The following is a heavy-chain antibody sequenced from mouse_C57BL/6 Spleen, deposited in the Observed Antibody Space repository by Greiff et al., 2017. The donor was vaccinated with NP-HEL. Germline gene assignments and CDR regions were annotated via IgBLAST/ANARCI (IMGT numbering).Heavy chain of an antibody. CDR1: GYSITSGYY. CDR3: AKLGRGWYFDV. CDR2: ISYDGSN. J-gene: IGHJ1*03. D-gene: IGHD4-1*01. V-gene: IGHV3-6*01. Sequence: EVQLVESGPGLVKPSQSLSLTCSVTGYSITSGYYWNWIRQFPGNNLEWMGYISYDGSNNYNPSLKNRISITRDTSKNQFFLKLNSVTTEDTATYYCAKLGRGWYFDVWGTGTTVTVSS.